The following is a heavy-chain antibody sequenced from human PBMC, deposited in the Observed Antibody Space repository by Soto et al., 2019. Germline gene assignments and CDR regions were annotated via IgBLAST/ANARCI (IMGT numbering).Heavy chain of an antibody. Sequence: QVQLVESGGGVVQPGRSLRLSCAASGFAFSGSAMHWVRQAPGKALEWVAVISYDAGKKYYADSLKGHFTISRDNSMNQRYLQMNSLRAEDTAVYYSATALSDYFGRPRYLDLWGRCTLVPVSS. CDR1: GFAFSGSA. CDR2: ISYDAGKK. J-gene: IGHJ2*01. CDR3: ATALSDYFGRPRYLDL. D-gene: IGHD3-3*01. V-gene: IGHV3-30-3*01.